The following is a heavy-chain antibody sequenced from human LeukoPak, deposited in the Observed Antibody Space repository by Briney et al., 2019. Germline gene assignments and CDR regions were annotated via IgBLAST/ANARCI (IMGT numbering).Heavy chain of an antibody. CDR3: ARVCDILTGYFGEGVDY. D-gene: IGHD3-9*01. CDR2: INPSGGST. V-gene: IGHV1-46*01. Sequence: GASVKVSCKASGYTFTSYYMHWVRQAPGQGLEWMGIINPSGGSTSYAQKFQGRVTMTRDMSTSTVYMELSSLRSDDTAVYYCARVCDILTGYFGEGVDYWGQGTLVTVSS. CDR1: GYTFTSYY. J-gene: IGHJ4*02.